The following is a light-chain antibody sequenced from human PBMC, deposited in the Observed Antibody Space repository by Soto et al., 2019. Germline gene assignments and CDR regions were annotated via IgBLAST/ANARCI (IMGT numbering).Light chain of an antibody. CDR1: SSNIGNNA. V-gene: IGLV1-36*01. J-gene: IGLJ3*02. Sequence: QTVVTQPPSLSEAPGQRVTVSCSGSSSNIGNNAVNWYQQHSGKAPKLLMYYDDFRPSGVSDRFSGSKSGTSASLAISGLQSEDEAEYFCATWDDSLNEMVFGGGTKLTVL. CDR2: YDD. CDR3: ATWDDSLNEMV.